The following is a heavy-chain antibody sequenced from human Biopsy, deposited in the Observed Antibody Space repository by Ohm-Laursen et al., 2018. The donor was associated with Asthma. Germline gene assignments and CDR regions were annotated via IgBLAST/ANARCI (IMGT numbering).Heavy chain of an antibody. J-gene: IGHJ6*02. CDR1: GFTFDNYT. V-gene: IGHV3-30*04. Sequence: SLRLSCAASGFTFDNYTMHWVRQAPGKGLEWVTIISYDGRNTYYADSVEGRFTISRDNSKNTLFLQMSSLRPEDTAVYYCARGGLHYYEYYGMDVWGQGTTATVSS. CDR3: ARGGLHYYEYYGMDV. D-gene: IGHD2-21*02. CDR2: ISYDGRNT.